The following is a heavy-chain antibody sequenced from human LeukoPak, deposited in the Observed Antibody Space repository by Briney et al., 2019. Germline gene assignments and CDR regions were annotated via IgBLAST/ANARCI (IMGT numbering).Heavy chain of an antibody. J-gene: IGHJ4*02. D-gene: IGHD4-17*01. V-gene: IGHV4-59*01. CDR2: IYYSGST. Sequence: SETLSLTCTVSGGSIRSYYWSWIRQPPGKGLEWIGYIYYSGSTNYNPSLKSRVTISVDTSKNQFSLKLSSVTAADTAVYYCARGSDGDYITDYWGQGTLVTVSS. CDR3: ARGSDGDYITDY. CDR1: GGSIRSYY.